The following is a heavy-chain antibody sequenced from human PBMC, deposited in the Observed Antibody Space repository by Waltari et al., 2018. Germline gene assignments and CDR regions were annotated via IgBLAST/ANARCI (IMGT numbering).Heavy chain of an antibody. J-gene: IGHJ3*02. CDR2: FIPLLGIA. Sequence: QVQLVQSGAEVKKPGSSVKVSCKASGGTFSSYAISWVRQAPGQGLEWMGRFIPLLGIANGAQKFQGRVTITADKSTSTAYMELSSLRSEDTAVYYCVHIHDAFDIWGQGTMVTVSS. CDR3: VHIHDAFDI. CDR1: GGTFSSYA. D-gene: IGHD2-21*01. V-gene: IGHV1-69*09.